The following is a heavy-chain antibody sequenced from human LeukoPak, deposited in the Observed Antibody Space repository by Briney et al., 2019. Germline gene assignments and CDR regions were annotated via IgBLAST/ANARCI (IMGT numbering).Heavy chain of an antibody. CDR2: IDPSDSYT. J-gene: IGHJ4*02. V-gene: IGHV5-10-1*01. Sequence: GESLTISCKGSGYIFSNYWISWVRQLPGKGLEWMGRIDPSDSYTNYSPSFQGHVTISADKSISTAYLQWNSLKASDTAIYYCARQEYSGSYYVYWGQGTLVTVSS. D-gene: IGHD1-26*01. CDR3: ARQEYSGSYYVY. CDR1: GYIFSNYW.